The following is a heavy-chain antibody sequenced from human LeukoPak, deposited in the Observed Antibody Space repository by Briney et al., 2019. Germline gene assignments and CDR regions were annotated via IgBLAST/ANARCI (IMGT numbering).Heavy chain of an antibody. CDR2: IYYSGST. J-gene: IGHJ4*02. Sequence: PSETLSLTCTVSGGSISSYYWSWIRQPPGKGLEWIGYIYYSGSTNYNPSLKSRVTISVDTSKNQFSLKLSSVTAADTAVYYCARGRHLRILRGTIDYWGQGTLVTVSS. D-gene: IGHD1/OR15-1a*01. V-gene: IGHV4-59*12. CDR1: GGSISSYY. CDR3: ARGRHLRILRGTIDY.